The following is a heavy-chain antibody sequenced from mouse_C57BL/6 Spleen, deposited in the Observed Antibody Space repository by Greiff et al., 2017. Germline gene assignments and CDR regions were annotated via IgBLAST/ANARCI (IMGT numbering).Heavy chain of an antibody. CDR2: IWSGGST. Sequence: QVQLKQSGPGLVQPSQSLSITCTVSGFSLTSYGVHWVRQSPGKGLEWLGVIWSGGSTDYNAAFISRLSISKDNPKSQVFFKMNSLQADDTAIYYCARGPLDYWGQGTTLTVSS. CDR3: ARGPLDY. CDR1: GFSLTSYG. V-gene: IGHV2-2*01. J-gene: IGHJ2*01.